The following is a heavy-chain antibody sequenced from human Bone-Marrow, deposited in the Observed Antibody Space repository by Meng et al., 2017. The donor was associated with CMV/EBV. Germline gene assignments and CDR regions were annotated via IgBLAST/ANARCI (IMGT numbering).Heavy chain of an antibody. J-gene: IGHJ4*02. CDR2: IYYSGST. D-gene: IGHD3-3*01. Sequence: SETLSLTCTVSGGSISSSSYYWGWIRQPPGKGLEWIGSIYYSGSTYYNPSLKSRVTISVDTSKNQFSLKLSSVTAADTAVYYCARGQFLEFVYWGQGQRVNGAS. CDR1: GGSISSSSYY. V-gene: IGHV4-39*07. CDR3: ARGQFLEFVY.